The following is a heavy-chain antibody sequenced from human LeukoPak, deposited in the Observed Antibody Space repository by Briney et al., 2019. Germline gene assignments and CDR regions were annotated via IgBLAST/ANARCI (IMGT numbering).Heavy chain of an antibody. V-gene: IGHV3-74*01. D-gene: IGHD7-27*01. Sequence: GGSLRLSCAASGFTFSTYWMHWVCQAPGKGLVWVSRINTDGRGTSYADSVKGRFTVSRDNAKSTLYLQMNSLRAEDTAVYYCAGELGSGYWGQGTLVTVSS. CDR1: GFTFSTYW. CDR3: AGELGSGY. CDR2: INTDGRGT. J-gene: IGHJ4*02.